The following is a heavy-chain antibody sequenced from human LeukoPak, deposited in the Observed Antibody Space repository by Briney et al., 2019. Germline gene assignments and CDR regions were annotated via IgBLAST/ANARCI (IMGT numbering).Heavy chain of an antibody. CDR3: ARALLPVRFLGYYGMDV. Sequence: GGSLRLSCAASGLTFSSYEMNWVRQAPGKGLERVSYISSSGSTIYYADSVKGRFTISRDNAKNSLYLQMNSLRAEDTAVYFFARALLPVRFLGYYGMDVWGQGTTVTVSS. CDR2: ISSSGSTI. V-gene: IGHV3-48*03. D-gene: IGHD3-3*01. J-gene: IGHJ6*02. CDR1: GLTFSSYE.